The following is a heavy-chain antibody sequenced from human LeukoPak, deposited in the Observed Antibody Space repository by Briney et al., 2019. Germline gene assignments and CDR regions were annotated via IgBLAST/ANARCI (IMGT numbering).Heavy chain of an antibody. J-gene: IGHJ6*03. V-gene: IGHV3-23*01. Sequence: PGGSLRLSCAASGFTFSNYAVSWVHQAPGKGMEWVATLSGTGGSTYSTASVKGRFTISRDNSKDTSYLQMKSLRAEDMHVCYCGSQEGGWLFLDYHMDVWGKGTTVTVSS. D-gene: IGHD2-15*01. CDR3: GSQEGGWLFLDYHMDV. CDR1: GFTFSNYA. CDR2: LSGTGGST.